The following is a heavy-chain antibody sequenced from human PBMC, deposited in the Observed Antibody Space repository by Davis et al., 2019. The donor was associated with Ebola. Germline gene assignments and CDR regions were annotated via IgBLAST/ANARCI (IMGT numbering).Heavy chain of an antibody. D-gene: IGHD5-12*01. CDR3: ARGWLRSGFDY. J-gene: IGHJ4*02. V-gene: IGHV6-1*01. CDR1: GDSVSSGG. Sequence: PSETLSLTCAISGDSVSSGGWNWIRQSPSRGLEWLGRTYYNSKWYNDYAASVKSRITVNPDTSKNQFSLQLSSVTPEDTAVYYCARGWLRSGFDYWGQGTLVIVSS. CDR2: TYYNSKWYN.